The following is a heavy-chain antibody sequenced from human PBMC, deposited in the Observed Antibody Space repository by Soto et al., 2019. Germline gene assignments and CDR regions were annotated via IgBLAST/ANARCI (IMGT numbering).Heavy chain of an antibody. CDR1: GGSISSGDYY. CDR2: IYYSGST. Sequence: SETLSLTCTVSGGSISSGDYYWSWIRQPPGKGLEWIGYIYYSGSTYYNPSLKSRVTISVDTSKNQFSLKLSSVTAADTAVYYCARVCTAMVPDTTYYSYYGMDVWGQGTTVTVSS. J-gene: IGHJ6*02. CDR3: ARVCTAMVPDTTYYSYYGMDV. V-gene: IGHV4-30-4*01. D-gene: IGHD5-18*01.